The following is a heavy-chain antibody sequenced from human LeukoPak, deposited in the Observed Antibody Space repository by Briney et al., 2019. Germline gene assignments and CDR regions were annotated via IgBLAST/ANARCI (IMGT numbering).Heavy chain of an antibody. Sequence: ASVKVSCKASGYTFTSYDINWVRQATGQGLEWMGWMNPNSGNTGYAQKFQGRVTMTRNTSISTAYMELSRLRSDDTAVYYCAIGYRSGGSCYPHDYWGQGTLVTVSS. D-gene: IGHD2-15*01. CDR1: GYTFTSYD. CDR2: MNPNSGNT. CDR3: AIGYRSGGSCYPHDY. J-gene: IGHJ4*02. V-gene: IGHV1-8*01.